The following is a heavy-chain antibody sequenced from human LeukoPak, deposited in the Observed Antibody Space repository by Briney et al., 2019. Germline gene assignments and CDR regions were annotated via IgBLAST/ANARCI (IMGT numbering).Heavy chain of an antibody. CDR2: FDPEDGET. Sequence: ASVKVSCKVSGYTLTELSMHWVRQAPGKGLEWMGGFDPEDGETIYAQKFQGRVTMTEDTSTDTAYMELNSLRSDDTAVYYCATFGIVVVTPDAFDIWGQGTMVTVSS. D-gene: IGHD3-22*01. V-gene: IGHV1-24*01. J-gene: IGHJ3*02. CDR3: ATFGIVVVTPDAFDI. CDR1: GYTLTELS.